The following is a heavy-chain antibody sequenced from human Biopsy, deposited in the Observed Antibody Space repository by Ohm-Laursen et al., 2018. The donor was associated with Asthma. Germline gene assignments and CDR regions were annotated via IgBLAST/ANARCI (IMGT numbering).Heavy chain of an antibody. CDR1: GFTFRDYY. J-gene: IGHJ1*01. D-gene: IGHD3-3*02. CDR2: IKHDGTEK. V-gene: IGHV3-7*01. CDR3: ARTFHFWSPYHAEHYQL. Sequence: SLRLSCAASGFTFRDYYMTWIRQVPGKGLEWVANIKHDGTEKNHVDSLKGRFTISRDNAKNSLYLQMNSLRAEDTAVYYCARTFHFWSPYHAEHYQLWGQGTLVTVSS.